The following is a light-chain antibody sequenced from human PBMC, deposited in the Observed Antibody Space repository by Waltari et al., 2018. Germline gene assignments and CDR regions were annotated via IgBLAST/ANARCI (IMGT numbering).Light chain of an antibody. CDR1: QSISSSY. V-gene: IGKV3-20*01. CDR2: GAS. Sequence: VLTQSPPTLSLSPGDRAPLSCRASQSISSSYLAWYQQKPGQAPRLLIYGASSRATGIPDRFSGSGSGTDFTLTISRLEPEDFAVYYCQHYGSSSYTFGQGTKLEI. CDR3: QHYGSSSYT. J-gene: IGKJ2*01.